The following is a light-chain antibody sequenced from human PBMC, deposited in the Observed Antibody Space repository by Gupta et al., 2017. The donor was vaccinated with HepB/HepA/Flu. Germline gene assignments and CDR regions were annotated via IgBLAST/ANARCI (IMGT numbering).Light chain of an antibody. CDR3: SSYTSTSPWV. V-gene: IGLV2-14*03. CDR2: DVT. Sequence: QSALTQPASVSGSPGQSITISCPGTSSDVGGYNYVSWYQHHPGKAPKLIIYDVTNRPSGVSNRFSGSKSGNTASLTISGLQAEDEAIYYCSSYTSTSPWVFGGGTTVTVL. J-gene: IGLJ3*02. CDR1: SSDVGGYNY.